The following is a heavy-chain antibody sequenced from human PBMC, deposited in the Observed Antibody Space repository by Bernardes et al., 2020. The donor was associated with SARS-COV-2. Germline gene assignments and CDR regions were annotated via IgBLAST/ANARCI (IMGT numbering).Heavy chain of an antibody. D-gene: IGHD2-2*01. CDR1: GVIFNSYA. CDR3: AKAQFWKSQRGDYYYGMDA. CDR2: IIAGVTIT. V-gene: IGHV3-23*01. Sequence: GGSLRLSCGASGVIFNSYAMSWGRQAPGKGPEWVSDIIAGVTITYYADPVKGRFTISRDKSKNTLYLQMNSLRAEDSAVYYCAKAQFWKSQRGDYYYGMDAWGRGTTVTVSS. J-gene: IGHJ6*02.